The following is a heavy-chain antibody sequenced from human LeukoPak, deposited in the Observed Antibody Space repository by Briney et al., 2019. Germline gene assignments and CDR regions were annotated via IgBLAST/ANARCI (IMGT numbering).Heavy chain of an antibody. CDR1: GFTFSNYG. CDR3: AKDSHSYCTGASCYSHGRGFDY. V-gene: IGHV3-30*02. D-gene: IGHD2-15*01. CDR2: IQYDGSNK. Sequence: HPGGSLRLSCAASGFTFSNYGMHWVRQAPGEGLKWVAFIQYDGSNKDYEDSVKGRFTISRDNSRNTLYLQMNSLRAEDTAVYYCAKDSHSYCTGASCYSHGRGFDYWGQGTLVTVSS. J-gene: IGHJ4*02.